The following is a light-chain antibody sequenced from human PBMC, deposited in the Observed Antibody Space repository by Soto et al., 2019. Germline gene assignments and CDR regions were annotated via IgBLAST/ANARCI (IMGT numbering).Light chain of an antibody. J-gene: IGKJ3*01. CDR2: GAS. Sequence: EIVLTQSPGTLSLSPGERATLSCRASQSVSNNYLAWYQQKPGQAPRFLMYGASSRATGTPDRFSGSGSGTDSTLTISKLEPEDYAVYYCQQYGSSPVSFGPGTKVDIK. CDR3: QQYGSSPVS. CDR1: QSVSNNY. V-gene: IGKV3-20*01.